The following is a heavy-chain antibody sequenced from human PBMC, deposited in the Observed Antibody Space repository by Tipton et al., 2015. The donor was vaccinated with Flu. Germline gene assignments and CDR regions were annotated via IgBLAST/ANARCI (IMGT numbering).Heavy chain of an antibody. J-gene: IGHJ3*02. CDR1: GFTFSSYG. CDR3: ARDHEDVDGYAFDI. D-gene: IGHD5-12*01. V-gene: IGHV3-33*01. CDR2: IWYDGSNK. Sequence: SLRLSCAASGFTFSSYGMHWVRQATGKGLEWVAVIWYDGSNKYYADSVKGRFTISRDNSKNTLYLQMNSLRAEDTAVYYCARDHEDVDGYAFDIWGQGTMVTVSS.